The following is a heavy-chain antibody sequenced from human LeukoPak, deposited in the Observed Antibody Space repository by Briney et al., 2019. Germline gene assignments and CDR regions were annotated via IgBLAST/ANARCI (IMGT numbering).Heavy chain of an antibody. Sequence: GGSLRLSCTASGFSFRDFVVSWVRQAPGKGLEWVSTISNSDGNTYYADSVKGRFIISRDNSKNTLYLQMNSLTAEDIAIYYCAKATGTLGNWGQGTLVTVSS. V-gene: IGHV3-23*01. J-gene: IGHJ4*02. CDR3: AKATGTLGN. CDR1: GFSFRDFV. CDR2: ISNSDGNT. D-gene: IGHD1-1*01.